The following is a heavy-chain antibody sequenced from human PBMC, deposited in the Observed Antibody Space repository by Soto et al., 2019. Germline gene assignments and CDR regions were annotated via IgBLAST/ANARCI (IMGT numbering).Heavy chain of an antibody. CDR2: ISAYNGNT. D-gene: IGHD6-13*01. J-gene: IGHJ5*02. CDR3: ERGSPGMEFDP. CDR1: GYTFTSYG. V-gene: IGHV1-18*01. Sequence: QVQLVQSGAEVKKPGASVKVSCKASGYTFTSYGISWVRQAPGQGLEWMGWISAYNGNTNYAQKLQGRDTMTPDTSTSTAYLELRSLRSGDTAVHYCERGSPGMEFDPWGQGTLVTVSS.